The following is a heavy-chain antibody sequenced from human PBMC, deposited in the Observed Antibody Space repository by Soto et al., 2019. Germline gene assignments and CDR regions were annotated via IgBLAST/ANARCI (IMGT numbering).Heavy chain of an antibody. CDR2: IYYSGST. Sequence: SETLSLTCTVSGGSISSYYWSWIRQPPGKGLEWIGYIYYSGSTNYNPSLKSRVTITINTSKNQVSLKLSSVTAADTAVYYCERAESSGYYYGGEFDSWGQGKMVTV. D-gene: IGHD3-22*01. CDR3: ERAESSGYYYGGEFDS. V-gene: IGHV4-59*01. CDR1: GGSISSYY. J-gene: IGHJ3*02.